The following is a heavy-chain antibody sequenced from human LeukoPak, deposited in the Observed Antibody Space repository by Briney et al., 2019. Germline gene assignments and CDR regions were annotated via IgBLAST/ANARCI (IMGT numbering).Heavy chain of an antibody. CDR1: GYSFTSYW. CDR3: ASSYYYGSGSYYRPLDY. D-gene: IGHD3-10*01. V-gene: IGHV5-51*01. J-gene: IGHJ4*02. CDR2: IYPGDSDT. Sequence: GESLKISCKGSGYSFTSYWIGWVRQMPGKGLEWMGIIYPGDSDTRYSPSFQGQVTISADKSISAAYLQWSSLKASDTAMYYCASSYYYGSGSYYRPLDYWGQGTLVTVSS.